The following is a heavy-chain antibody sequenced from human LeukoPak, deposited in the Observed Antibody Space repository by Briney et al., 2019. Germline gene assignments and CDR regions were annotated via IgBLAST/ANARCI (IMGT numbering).Heavy chain of an antibody. CDR2: ISSSGSTI. Sequence: GVSLRLSCAASGFTFSSYEMNWVRQAPGTGLEWVSYISSSGSTIYYADSVKGRFTISRDNAKNSLYLQMNSLRAEDTAVYYCSRYCGGDCPHAGNAFDIWGQGTMVTVSS. V-gene: IGHV3-48*03. D-gene: IGHD2-21*02. CDR3: SRYCGGDCPHAGNAFDI. J-gene: IGHJ3*02. CDR1: GFTFSSYE.